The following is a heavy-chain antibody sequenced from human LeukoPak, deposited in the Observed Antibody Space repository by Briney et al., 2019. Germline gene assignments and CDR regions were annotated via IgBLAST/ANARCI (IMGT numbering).Heavy chain of an antibody. CDR1: GFTFSSYG. V-gene: IGHV3-30*02. CDR2: IRYDGSNK. CDR3: AKDRGIAAAGPLWYYFDD. D-gene: IGHD6-13*01. Sequence: GGSLRLSCAASGFTFSSYGMHWVRQAPGKGLEWVAFIRYDGSNKYYADSVKGRFTISRDNSKNTLYLQMNSLRAEDTAVYYCAKDRGIAAAGPLWYYFDDWGQGTLVTVSS. J-gene: IGHJ4*02.